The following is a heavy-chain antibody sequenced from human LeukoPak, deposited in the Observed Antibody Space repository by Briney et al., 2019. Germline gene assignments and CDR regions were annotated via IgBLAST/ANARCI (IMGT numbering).Heavy chain of an antibody. D-gene: IGHD3-10*01. CDR1: GYTLTELS. CDR2: FDPEDGET. V-gene: IGHV1-24*01. J-gene: IGHJ5*02. Sequence: VASVNVSCKVSGYTLTELSMHWVRQAPGKGLEWMGGFDPEDGETIYAQKFQGRVTMTEDTSTDTAYMELSSLRSEDTAVYYCATDFPLLASNRFGLTNWFDPWGQGTLVTVSS. CDR3: ATDFPLLASNRFGLTNWFDP.